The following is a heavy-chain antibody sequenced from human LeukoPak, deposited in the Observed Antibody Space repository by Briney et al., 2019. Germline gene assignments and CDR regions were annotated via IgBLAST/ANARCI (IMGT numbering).Heavy chain of an antibody. V-gene: IGHV1-2*02. D-gene: IGHD3-16*02. J-gene: IGHJ5*02. CDR2: INPNSGGT. CDR3: ARGDPGYDYVWGSYRSNWFDP. CDR1: GYTFTGHY. Sequence: ASVKVSCKASGYTFTGHYMHWVRQAPGQGLEWMGWINPNSGGTHYAQNFQGRVTMTRDTSISTAYMELSRLRSDDTAVYYCARGDPGYDYVWGSYRSNWFDPWGQGTLVTVSS.